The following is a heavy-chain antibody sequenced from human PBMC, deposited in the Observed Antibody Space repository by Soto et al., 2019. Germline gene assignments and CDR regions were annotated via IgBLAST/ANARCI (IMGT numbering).Heavy chain of an antibody. Sequence: VASVKVSCKASGYTFTGYYMHWVRQAPGQGLEWMGWINPNSGGTNYAQKFQGWVTMTRDTSISTAYMELSRLRSDDTAVYYCARGGMVLLWFGELFLGYNWFDPWGQGTLVTVSS. D-gene: IGHD3-10*01. CDR2: INPNSGGT. CDR1: GYTFTGYY. J-gene: IGHJ5*02. CDR3: ARGGMVLLWFGELFLGYNWFDP. V-gene: IGHV1-2*04.